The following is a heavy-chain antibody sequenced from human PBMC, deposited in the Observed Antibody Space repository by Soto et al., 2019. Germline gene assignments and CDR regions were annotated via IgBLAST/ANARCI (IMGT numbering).Heavy chain of an antibody. Sequence: GGSLRLSCAASGFTFSHYWMSWVRQAPGKGVEWVANIKEDGSVKYDMDSMKGRFTSSRDNAKNSLYLQMSQLGAEDTAVYDGARIGYSSSSFDYWGQGTLVTVSS. J-gene: IGHJ4*02. V-gene: IGHV3-7*01. CDR1: GFTFSHYW. D-gene: IGHD6-6*01. CDR3: ARIGYSSSSFDY. CDR2: IKEDGSVK.